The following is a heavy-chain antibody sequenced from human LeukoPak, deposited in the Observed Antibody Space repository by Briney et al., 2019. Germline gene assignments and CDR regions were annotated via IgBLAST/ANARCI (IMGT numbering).Heavy chain of an antibody. CDR2: INHSGST. Sequence: PSETLSLTCAVYGGSFSGYYWSWIRQLPGKGLEWIGEINHSGSTNYNPSLKSRVTISVDTSKNQFSLKLSSVTAADTAVYYCARELGYYADYWGQGTLVTVSS. CDR1: GGSFSGYY. D-gene: IGHD3-22*01. CDR3: ARELGYYADY. J-gene: IGHJ4*02. V-gene: IGHV4-34*01.